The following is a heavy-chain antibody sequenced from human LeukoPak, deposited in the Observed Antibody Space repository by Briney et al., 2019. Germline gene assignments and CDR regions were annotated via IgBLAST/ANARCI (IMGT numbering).Heavy chain of an antibody. CDR1: GFTFSSYS. J-gene: IGHJ4*02. V-gene: IGHV3-48*01. CDR2: ISSSSSTI. D-gene: IGHD3-16*02. CDR3: ARAHHRRVYDYVWGSYPY. Sequence: GGSLRLSCAASGFTFSSYSMNWVRQAPGKGLEWVSYISSSSSTIYYADSVKGRYTISRDNAKNSLYLQMNSLRAEDSAVYYCARAHHRRVYDYVWGSYPYWGQGTLVTVSS.